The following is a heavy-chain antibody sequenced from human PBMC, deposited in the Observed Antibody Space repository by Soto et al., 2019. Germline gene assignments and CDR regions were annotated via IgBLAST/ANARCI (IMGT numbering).Heavy chain of an antibody. CDR3: AKTTKYSSGWYGLNYYYGMDV. CDR1: VFTFDDYA. Sequence: PGGSLRLSCAASVFTFDDYAMHWSRQAPGKGLEWVSGISGNSGRIGYADSVKGRFTISRDHAKNSLYLQMNSLRAEDTALYYCAKTTKYSSGWYGLNYYYGMDVWGQGTTVTVSS. V-gene: IGHV3-9*01. J-gene: IGHJ6*02. D-gene: IGHD6-19*01. CDR2: ISGNSGRI.